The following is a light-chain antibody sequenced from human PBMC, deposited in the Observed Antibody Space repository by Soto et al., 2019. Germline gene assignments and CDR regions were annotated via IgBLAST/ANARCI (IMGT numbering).Light chain of an antibody. J-gene: IGLJ3*02. CDR3: CSSVGSYTTV. Sequence: QSALTQPRSVSGSPGQSVTISCTGTSSDVGGYNYVSCYQQHPGKAPKLMIYDVSKRPSGVPDRFSGSKSGNTASLTISGLQAEDEADYYCCSSVGSYTTVFGGGTQLTVL. V-gene: IGLV2-11*01. CDR2: DVS. CDR1: SSDVGGYNY.